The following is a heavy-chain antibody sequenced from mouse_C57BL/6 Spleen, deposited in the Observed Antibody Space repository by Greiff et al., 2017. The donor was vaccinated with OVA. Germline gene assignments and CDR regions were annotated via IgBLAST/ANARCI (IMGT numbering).Heavy chain of an antibody. V-gene: IGHV1-26*01. CDR1: GYTFTDYY. Sequence: VQLKQSGPELVKPGASVKISCKASGYTFTDYYMNWVKQSHGKSLEWIGDINPNNGGTSYNQKFKGKATLTVDKSSSTAYMELRSLTSEDSAVYYCARGDYEDWYFDVWGTGTTVTVSS. CDR2: INPNNGGT. J-gene: IGHJ1*03. D-gene: IGHD2-4*01. CDR3: ARGDYEDWYFDV.